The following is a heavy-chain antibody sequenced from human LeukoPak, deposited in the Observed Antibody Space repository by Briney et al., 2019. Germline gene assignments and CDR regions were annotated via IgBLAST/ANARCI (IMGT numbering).Heavy chain of an antibody. V-gene: IGHV1-69*04. J-gene: IGHJ6*02. CDR1: GGTFSSSA. CDR3: ASPGDYPPVERDRMDV. D-gene: IGHD5-12*01. CDR2: IIPIFGIA. Sequence: ASVKVSCKASGGTFSSSAIRWVRQAPGHGLEWRGRIIPIFGIANYAQKFQGRVTITADKYTSTAYMELSSLRSEDTAVYYCASPGDYPPVERDRMDVWGQGTTVTVSS.